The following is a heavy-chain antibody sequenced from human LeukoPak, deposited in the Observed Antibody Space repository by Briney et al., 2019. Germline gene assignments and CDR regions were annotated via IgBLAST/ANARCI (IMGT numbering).Heavy chain of an antibody. Sequence: GGSLRLSCAASGFTFSSYAMSWVRQAPGKGLEWVSAISGSGGGTYYADSVKGRFTISRDNSKNTLYLQMNSLRAEDTAVYYCAKLSSSWYWTDYWGQGTLVTVSS. CDR3: AKLSSSWYWTDY. J-gene: IGHJ4*02. CDR2: ISGSGGGT. V-gene: IGHV3-23*01. D-gene: IGHD6-13*01. CDR1: GFTFSSYA.